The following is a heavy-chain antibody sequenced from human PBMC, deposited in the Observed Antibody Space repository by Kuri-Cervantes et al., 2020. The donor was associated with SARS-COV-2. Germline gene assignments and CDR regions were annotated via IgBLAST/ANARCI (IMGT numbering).Heavy chain of an antibody. CDR3: ARARGSHYFDY. V-gene: IGHV3-9*01. J-gene: IGHJ4*02. CDR2: ISWNSGSI. Sequence: SLKISCAASGFTFDDYAMHWVRQAPGKGLEWVSGISWNSGSIGYADSVKGRFTISRDNAKNSLYLQMNSLRAEDTAVYYCARARGSHYFDYWGQGTLVTVSS. CDR1: GFTFDDYA.